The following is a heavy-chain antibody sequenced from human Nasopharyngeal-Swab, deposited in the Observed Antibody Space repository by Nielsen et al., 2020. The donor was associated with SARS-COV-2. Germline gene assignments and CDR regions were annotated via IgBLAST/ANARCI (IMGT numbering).Heavy chain of an antibody. V-gene: IGHV4-4*02. CDR1: GGSISSSNW. J-gene: IGHJ4*02. Sequence: GSLRLSCAVSGGSISSSNWWSWVRQPPGKGLEWIGEIYHSGSTNYNPSLKSRVTISVDKSKNQFSLKLSSVTAADTAVYYCASRFKATYFDYWGQGTLVTVSS. CDR3: ASRFKATYFDY. D-gene: IGHD1-26*01. CDR2: IYHSGST.